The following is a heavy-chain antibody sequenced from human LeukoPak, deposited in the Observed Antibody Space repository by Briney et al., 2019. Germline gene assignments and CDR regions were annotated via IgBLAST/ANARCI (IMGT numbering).Heavy chain of an antibody. J-gene: IGHJ4*02. V-gene: IGHV1-2*02. CDR3: ARDFSGLNYYDSSGYYPPGTKDDY. CDR1: GYTFTGYY. D-gene: IGHD3-22*01. CDR2: INPNSGGT. Sequence: GASVKVSCKASGYTFTGYYMHWVRQAPGQGLEWMGWINPNSGGTNYAQKFQGRVTMTRDTSISTAYMELSRLRSDDTAVYYCARDFSGLNYYDSSGYYPPGTKDDYWGQGTLVTVSS.